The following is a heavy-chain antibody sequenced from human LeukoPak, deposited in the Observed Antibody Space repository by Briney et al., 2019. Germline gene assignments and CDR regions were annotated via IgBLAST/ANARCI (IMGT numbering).Heavy chain of an antibody. Sequence: PGXSLRLSCAASGFTFDDYAMHWVRQAPGKGLEWVSGISWNSGRIVYADSVKGRFTISRDNAKNYMYLQMNSLRAEDMALYYCAKAEGSMVRGVFPPYFDYWGQGTLVTVSS. J-gene: IGHJ4*02. V-gene: IGHV3-9*03. CDR2: ISWNSGRI. CDR3: AKAEGSMVRGVFPPYFDY. CDR1: GFTFDDYA. D-gene: IGHD3-10*01.